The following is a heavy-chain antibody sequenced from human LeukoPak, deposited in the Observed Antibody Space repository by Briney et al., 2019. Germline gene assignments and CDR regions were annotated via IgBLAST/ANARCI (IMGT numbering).Heavy chain of an antibody. D-gene: IGHD3-3*01. V-gene: IGHV3-23*01. J-gene: IGHJ4*02. Sequence: GGSLRLSCAASGFTFSSYDTSWGRHGPGEGLEWVLAISGSGVSTYYADSVKGRFTISRDNSKNTLFLQMSNQRAEDTPVYYCAKDRHGDFWSGYYFDYWGQGTLVTVSS. CDR3: AKDRHGDFWSGYYFDY. CDR2: ISGSGVST. CDR1: GFTFSSYD.